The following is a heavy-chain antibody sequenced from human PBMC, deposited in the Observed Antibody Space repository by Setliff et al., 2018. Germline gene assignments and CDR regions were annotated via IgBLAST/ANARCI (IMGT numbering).Heavy chain of an antibody. Sequence: PGVSLRLSCVTSGFTFSRYWMSWVRQAPGKGLEWVANIKEDGSEKYYVDSVKGRFTISRGNAKNTLYLQMNNLRAEDTAVYYCARGGYSYGYWGQGTLVTVSS. J-gene: IGHJ4*02. V-gene: IGHV3-7*04. CDR1: GFTFSRYW. CDR2: IKEDGSEK. CDR3: ARGGYSYGY. D-gene: IGHD5-18*01.